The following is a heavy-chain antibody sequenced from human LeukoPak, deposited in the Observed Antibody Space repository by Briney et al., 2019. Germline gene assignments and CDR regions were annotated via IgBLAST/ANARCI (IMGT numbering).Heavy chain of an antibody. D-gene: IGHD5-18*01. CDR1: GGSMTSREYY. CDR2: INHSGST. Sequence: SQTLSLTCTVSGGSMTSREYYWSGIRQPPGKGMERIGEINHSGSTNYNPSLKSRVTISVDTSKNQFSLKLSSVTAADTAVYYCARGPSIQLWSDPYYYYGMDVWDQGTTVTVSS. V-gene: IGHV4-34*01. CDR3: ARGPSIQLWSDPYYYYGMDV. J-gene: IGHJ6*02.